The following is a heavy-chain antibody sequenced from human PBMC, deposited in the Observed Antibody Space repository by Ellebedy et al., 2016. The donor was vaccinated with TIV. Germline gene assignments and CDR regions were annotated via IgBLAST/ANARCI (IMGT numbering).Heavy chain of an antibody. J-gene: IGHJ3*02. D-gene: IGHD1-26*01. V-gene: IGHV4-59*12. Sequence: MPSETLSLTCTVSGGSISSYYWSWIRQPPGKGLEWIGYIYYSGTTNYNPSLKSRVTISVDKSKNQFSLKLSSVTAADTAVYYCARALIVGAVNDAFDIWGQGTMVTVSS. CDR3: ARALIVGAVNDAFDI. CDR1: GGSISSYY. CDR2: IYYSGTT.